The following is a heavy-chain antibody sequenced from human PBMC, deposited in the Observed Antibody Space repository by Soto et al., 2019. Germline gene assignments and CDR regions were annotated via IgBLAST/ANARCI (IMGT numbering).Heavy chain of an antibody. V-gene: IGHV3-66*04. CDR1: GFTVSSNY. D-gene: IGHD3-10*01. Sequence: EVQLVESGGGLVQPGGSLRLSCAASGFTVSSNYMSWVRQAPGKGLEWVSVIYSGGSTYYADSVKGSFTISRDNSKNTLYLQMNSLSTEDTAVYYCASHVLLWFGELHPWGQGTLFTVSS. CDR2: IYSGGST. J-gene: IGHJ5*02. CDR3: ASHVLLWFGELHP.